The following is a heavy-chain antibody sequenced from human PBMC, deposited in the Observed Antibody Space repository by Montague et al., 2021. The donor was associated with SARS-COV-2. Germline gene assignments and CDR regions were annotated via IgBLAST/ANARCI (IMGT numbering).Heavy chain of an antibody. Sequence: SETLSLTCTVSGGSISSYYWSWIRQPPGKGLEWIGFIYYSGSTNYNPSLKSRVTISVDTSKNQFSLKLSSVTAADTAVYYCARVQGDLGGSTSGGSYYYGMDSWGQGTTVTVSS. J-gene: IGHJ6*02. CDR2: IYYSGST. D-gene: IGHD2-2*01. V-gene: IGHV4-59*01. CDR1: GGSISSYY. CDR3: ARVQGDLGGSTSGGSYYYGMDS.